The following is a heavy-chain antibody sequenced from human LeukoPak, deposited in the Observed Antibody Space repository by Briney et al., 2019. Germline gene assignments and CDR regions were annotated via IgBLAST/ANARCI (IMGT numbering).Heavy chain of an antibody. J-gene: IGHJ5*02. V-gene: IGHV3-23*01. Sequence: GGSLRLSCAASGFTFSSYAKSWVRQAPGKGLEWVSAISGSGGSTYYADSVKGRFTISRDNSKNTLYLQMNSLRAEDTAVYYCAKRLYDFWSGYYPNWFDPWGQGTLVTVSS. CDR1: GFTFSSYA. CDR2: ISGSGGST. D-gene: IGHD3-3*01. CDR3: AKRLYDFWSGYYPNWFDP.